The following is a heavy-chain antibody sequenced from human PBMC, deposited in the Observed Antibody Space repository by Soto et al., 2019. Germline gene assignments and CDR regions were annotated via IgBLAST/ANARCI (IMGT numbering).Heavy chain of an antibody. V-gene: IGHV4-34*01. CDR2: INHSGST. CDR1: GGSFSGYY. CDR3: AREVLGYCSGGSCYHFDY. D-gene: IGHD2-15*01. J-gene: IGHJ4*02. Sequence: PLETLSLTCAVYGGSFSGYYWSWIRQPPGKGLEWIGEINHSGSTNYNPSLKSRVTISVDTSKNQFSLKLSSVTAADTAVYYCAREVLGYCSGGSCYHFDYWGQGTLVTVSS.